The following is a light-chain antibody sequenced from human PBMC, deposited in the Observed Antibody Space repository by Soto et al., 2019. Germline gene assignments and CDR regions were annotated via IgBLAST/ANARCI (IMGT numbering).Light chain of an antibody. V-gene: IGKV3-11*01. CDR3: QQRSNWPPSIT. J-gene: IGKJ5*01. CDR2: DAS. CDR1: QSVSSY. Sequence: EIVLTQSPATLSLSPGERATLSCRASQSVSSYLSWYQQKPGQAPRLLIYDASNRATAIPARFSGSGSGTDFTLTISSLEPEDFAVYYCQQRSNWPPSITFGQGTRLEIK.